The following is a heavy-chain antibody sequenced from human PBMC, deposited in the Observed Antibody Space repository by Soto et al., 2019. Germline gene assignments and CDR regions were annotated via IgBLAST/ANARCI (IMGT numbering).Heavy chain of an antibody. Sequence: SETLSLPCTVSGGSISSYFYIWVRQPPGKGLEWIGSVYYTGTTDYNPSPKSRVTISVDTSKTQFSLNLRSVTAADTAVYYCARDLAAVPRAFDDWGRGTLVTVSS. CDR1: GGSISSYF. D-gene: IGHD6-13*01. CDR3: ARDLAAVPRAFDD. J-gene: IGHJ4*02. V-gene: IGHV4-59*01. CDR2: VYYTGTT.